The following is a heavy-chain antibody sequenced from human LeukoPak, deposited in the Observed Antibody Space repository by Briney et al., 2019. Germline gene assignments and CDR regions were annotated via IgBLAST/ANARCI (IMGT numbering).Heavy chain of an antibody. Sequence: GGSLRLSCAASGFTFSSYEMNWVRQAPGKGLEWVSYISSSGSTIYYADSVKGRYTISRDNAKNSLYLQMNSLRAEDTAVYYCAELGITMIGGVWGKGTTVTISS. D-gene: IGHD3-10*02. J-gene: IGHJ6*03. CDR2: ISSSGSTI. V-gene: IGHV3-48*03. CDR3: AELGITMIGGV. CDR1: GFTFSSYE.